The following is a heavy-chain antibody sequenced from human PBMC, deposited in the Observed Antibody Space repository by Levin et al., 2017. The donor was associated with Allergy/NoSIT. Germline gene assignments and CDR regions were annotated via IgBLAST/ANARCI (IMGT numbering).Heavy chain of an antibody. V-gene: IGHV4-61*01. Sequence: SQTLSLTCTVSGGSVSSGSYYWRWIRQPPGKGLEWIGYIYYSGSTNYNPSLKSRVTISVDTSKNQFSLKLSSVTAADTAVYYCARDARDARNYYYGMDVWGQGTTVTVSS. J-gene: IGHJ6*02. CDR3: ARDARDARNYYYGMDV. CDR1: GGSVSSGSYY. CDR2: IYYSGST. D-gene: IGHD3-10*01.